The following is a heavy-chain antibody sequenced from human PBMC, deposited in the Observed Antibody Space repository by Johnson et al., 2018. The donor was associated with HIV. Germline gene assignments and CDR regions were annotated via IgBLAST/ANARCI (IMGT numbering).Heavy chain of an antibody. J-gene: IGHJ3*02. D-gene: IGHD3-3*01. V-gene: IGHV3-13*01. CDR3: ASHLSYYDFWSGYYRGGDAFDI. CDR1: GFPFSSYG. CDR2: IGTAGST. Sequence: VQLVESGGGVVQPGRSLRLSCAASGFPFSSYGMHWVRQATGKGLEWVSAIGTAGSTYYADSVKGRFTISRDNSKNTLYLQLNSLRAEDTAVYYCASHLSYYDFWSGYYRGGDAFDIWGQGTMVTVSS.